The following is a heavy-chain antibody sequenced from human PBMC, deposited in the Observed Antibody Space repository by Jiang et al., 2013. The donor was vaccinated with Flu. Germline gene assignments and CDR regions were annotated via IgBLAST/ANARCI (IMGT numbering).Heavy chain of an antibody. D-gene: IGHD3-22*01. J-gene: IGHJ5*02. V-gene: IGHV4-4*02. CDR3: ARDKDDSSGPRGDNWFDP. Sequence: LKSRVTISVDKSKNQFSLKLSSVTAADTAVYYCARDKDDSSGPRGDNWFDPWGQGTLVTVSS.